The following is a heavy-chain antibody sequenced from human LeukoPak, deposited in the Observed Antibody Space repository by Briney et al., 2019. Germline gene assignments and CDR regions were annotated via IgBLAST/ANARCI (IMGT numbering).Heavy chain of an antibody. CDR3: AKDRLGATGGYFQH. D-gene: IGHD1-26*01. J-gene: IGHJ1*01. Sequence: GGSLRLSCAASGFTFSSYDMHWVRQATGKGLEWASAIGTAGDTYYPGSVKGRFTISRENAKNSLYLQMNSLRAEDTALYYCAKDRLGATGGYFQHWGQGTLVTVSS. V-gene: IGHV3-13*01. CDR2: IGTAGDT. CDR1: GFTFSSYD.